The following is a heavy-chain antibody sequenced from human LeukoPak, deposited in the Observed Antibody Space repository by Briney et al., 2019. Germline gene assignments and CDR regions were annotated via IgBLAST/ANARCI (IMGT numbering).Heavy chain of an antibody. Sequence: PSETLSLTCAVSGGSISSSGYFWDWIRQPPGEGLEWIGSISYSESAYYNPSLKSRVTISVDTSKNQFSLKLSSVTAADTAVYYCARNGGYYYDSSGYANWFDPWGQGTLVTVSS. CDR2: ISYSESA. V-gene: IGHV4-39*07. D-gene: IGHD3-22*01. CDR3: ARNGGYYYDSSGYANWFDP. J-gene: IGHJ5*02. CDR1: GGSISSSGYF.